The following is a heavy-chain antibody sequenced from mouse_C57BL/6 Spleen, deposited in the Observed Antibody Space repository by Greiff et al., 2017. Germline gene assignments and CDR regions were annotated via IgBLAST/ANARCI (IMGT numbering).Heavy chain of an antibody. J-gene: IGHJ2*01. Sequence: QVQLQQSGAELVKPGASVKLSCKASGYTFTSYWMQWVKQRPGQGLEWIGEIDPSDSYTNYNQKFKGKATLTVDTSSSTAYMQLSSLTSEDSAVYYCARNYPNYFDYWGQGTTLTVSS. CDR3: ARNYPNYFDY. CDR2: IDPSDSYT. D-gene: IGHD1-1*02. V-gene: IGHV1-50*01. CDR1: GYTFTSYW.